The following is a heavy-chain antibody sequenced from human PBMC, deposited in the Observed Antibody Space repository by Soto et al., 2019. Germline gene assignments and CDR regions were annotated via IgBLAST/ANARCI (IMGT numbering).Heavy chain of an antibody. J-gene: IGHJ3*02. Sequence: QVQLVQSGAEVKKPGASVKVSCKASGYTFTGYYMHWVRQAPGQGLEWMGWINPNSGGTNYAQKFQGRVTMTRDTSISTAYMVLSRLRSDDTAVYYCANRIVGATWAHAFDIWGQGTMVTVSS. CDR3: ANRIVGATWAHAFDI. D-gene: IGHD1-26*01. CDR1: GYTFTGYY. CDR2: INPNSGGT. V-gene: IGHV1-2*02.